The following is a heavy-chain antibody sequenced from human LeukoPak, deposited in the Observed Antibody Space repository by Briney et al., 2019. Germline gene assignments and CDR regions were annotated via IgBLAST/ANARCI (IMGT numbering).Heavy chain of an antibody. V-gene: IGHV4-4*02. D-gene: IGHD1-1*01. Sequence: SETLSLTCAVSGGSISSSNWWSWVRQPPGKGLEWIGEIYHSGITNYNPSLKSRVTVSVDTSKNQFSLKLSSVTAADTAVYYCAREGTAGTNLNWFDPWGQGTLVTVSS. J-gene: IGHJ5*02. CDR1: GGSISSSNW. CDR2: IYHSGIT. CDR3: AREGTAGTNLNWFDP.